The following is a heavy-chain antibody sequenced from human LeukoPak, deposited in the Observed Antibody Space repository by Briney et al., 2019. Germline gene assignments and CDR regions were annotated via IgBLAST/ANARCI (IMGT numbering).Heavy chain of an antibody. J-gene: IGHJ6*03. CDR1: DGSFSGYY. CDR2: INHSGSA. V-gene: IGHV4-34*01. Sequence: SETLSLTCAVYDGSFSGYYCSWIRQPPGKGLEWIGEINHSGSANYNPSLKSRVTILLDTSKNQFSLKLSSVTAADTAVYYCARTTEGGYTYGYFYYYYMDVWGKGTTVTISS. D-gene: IGHD5-18*01. CDR3: ARTTEGGYTYGYFYYYYMDV.